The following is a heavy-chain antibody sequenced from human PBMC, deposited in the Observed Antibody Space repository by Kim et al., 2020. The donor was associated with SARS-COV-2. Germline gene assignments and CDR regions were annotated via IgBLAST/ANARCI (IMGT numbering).Heavy chain of an antibody. Sequence: SETLSLTCAVYGGSFSGYYWSWIRQPPGKGLEWIGEINHSGSTNYNPSLKSRVTISVDTSKNQFSLKLSSVTAADMAVYYCARAPVHAYVVGAGKARYFDYWGQGTLVTVSS. CDR2: INHSGST. CDR3: ARAPVHAYVVGAGKARYFDY. CDR1: GGSFSGYY. D-gene: IGHD1-26*01. J-gene: IGHJ4*02. V-gene: IGHV4-34*01.